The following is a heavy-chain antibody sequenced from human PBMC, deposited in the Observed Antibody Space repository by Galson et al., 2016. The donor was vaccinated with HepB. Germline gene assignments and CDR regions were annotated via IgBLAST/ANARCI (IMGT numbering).Heavy chain of an antibody. Sequence: SLRLSCAASGFSFNTYAMSWVRQAPGKGLEWVSSISGSLSGSDNGTYYADSVKGRFTISRDNSKNTLYLQMNSLRAEDTALYYCAKNPGVIPAAGGWFDPWGQGTLVTVSS. CDR1: GFSFNTYA. D-gene: IGHD2-2*01. CDR3: AKNPGVIPAAGGWFDP. CDR2: ISGSLSGSDNGT. J-gene: IGHJ5*02. V-gene: IGHV3-23*01.